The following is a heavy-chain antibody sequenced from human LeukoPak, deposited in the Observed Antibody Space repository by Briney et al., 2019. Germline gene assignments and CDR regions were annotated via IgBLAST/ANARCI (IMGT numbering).Heavy chain of an antibody. Sequence: ASVKVSCKASGYTFTSYDINWVRQATGQGLEWMGWMNPNSGNTGYAQKFQGRVTMTRNTSISTAYMELSSLRSEDTAVHYCARTNEPYYYYYMDVWGKGTTVTVSS. D-gene: IGHD1-1*01. V-gene: IGHV1-8*01. CDR1: GYTFTSYD. J-gene: IGHJ6*03. CDR3: ARTNEPYYYYYMDV. CDR2: MNPNSGNT.